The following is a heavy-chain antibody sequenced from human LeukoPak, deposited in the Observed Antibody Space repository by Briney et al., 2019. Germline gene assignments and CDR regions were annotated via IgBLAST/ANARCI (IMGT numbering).Heavy chain of an antibody. J-gene: IGHJ6*03. Sequence: GGSLRLSCAASGFTFSSYGMHWVRQAPGKGLEWGAFIRYDGSNKYYADPVKGRFTISRDNSKNTLYLQMNSLRAEDTAVYYCAKRAVVVPAAIAYYMDVWGKGTTVTISS. D-gene: IGHD2-2*01. V-gene: IGHV3-30*02. CDR2: IRYDGSNK. CDR3: AKRAVVVPAAIAYYMDV. CDR1: GFTFSSYG.